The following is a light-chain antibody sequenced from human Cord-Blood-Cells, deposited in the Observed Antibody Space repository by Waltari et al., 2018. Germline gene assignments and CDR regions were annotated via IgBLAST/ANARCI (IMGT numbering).Light chain of an antibody. CDR3: QSADSSGTYV. CDR2: KDS. J-gene: IGLJ1*01. CDR1: AFPKQY. V-gene: IGLV3-25*03. Sequence: SYELTQPPSVSVSPGQTARNTCPGDAFPKQYAYWYQQKPGQAPVLVIYKDSERPSGIPERFSGSSSGTTVTLTISGVQAEDEADYYCQSADSSGTYVFGTGTKVTVL.